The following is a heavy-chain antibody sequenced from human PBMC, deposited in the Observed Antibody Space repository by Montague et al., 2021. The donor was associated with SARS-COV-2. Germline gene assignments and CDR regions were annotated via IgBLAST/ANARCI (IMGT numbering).Heavy chain of an antibody. V-gene: IGHV3-13*01. CDR1: GFTFSSYD. CDR3: ARGYYDSSGYFNWFDP. J-gene: IGHJ5*02. Sequence: SLRLSCAASGFTFSSYDMHWVRQATGKGLEWVSAIGTAGDTYYPGSVKGRFTISRENAKNSLYLQTNSLRAGDTAVYYCARGYYDSSGYFNWFDPRGQGTLVTVSS. D-gene: IGHD3-22*01. CDR2: IGTAGDT.